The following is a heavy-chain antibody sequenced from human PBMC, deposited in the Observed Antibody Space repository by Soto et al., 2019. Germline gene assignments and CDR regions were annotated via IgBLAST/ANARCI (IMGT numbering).Heavy chain of an antibody. CDR3: ARDLIQVVRFLEWSPFYYYYGMDV. J-gene: IGHJ6*02. CDR2: INSDGSST. CDR1: GFTFSSYW. Sequence: GGSLRLSCAASGFTFSSYWMHWVRQAPGKGLVWVSRINSDGSSTSYADSVKGRFTISRDNAKNTLYLQMNSLRAEDTAVYYCARDLIQVVRFLEWSPFYYYYGMDVWGQGTTVTVSS. V-gene: IGHV3-74*01. D-gene: IGHD3-3*01.